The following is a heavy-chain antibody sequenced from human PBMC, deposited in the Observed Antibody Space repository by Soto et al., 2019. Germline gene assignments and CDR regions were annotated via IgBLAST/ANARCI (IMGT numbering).Heavy chain of an antibody. CDR1: GGSMSGHY. CDR2: VYTSETT. D-gene: IGHD6-13*01. CDR3: AGNIAAAGRRYYGMDV. J-gene: IGHJ6*02. V-gene: IGHV4-4*07. Sequence: VQLQESGPGLGTPSETLSLTCTGSGGSMSGHYWSWIRPSAGKGLAGIGRVYTSETTYYNPSLKRRVTMSLDTSKNQFSLDLDSFTASDTAVYYCAGNIAAAGRRYYGMDVCGQGTPVTVSS.